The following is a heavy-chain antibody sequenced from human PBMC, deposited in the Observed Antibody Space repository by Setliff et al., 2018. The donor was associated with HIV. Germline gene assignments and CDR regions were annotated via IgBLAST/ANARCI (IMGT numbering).Heavy chain of an antibody. CDR2: INTGSGNA. CDR3: VREEMSMWLPEYFFDF. V-gene: IGHV1-3*04. D-gene: IGHD5-12*01. Sequence: GASVKVSCKASGYTFNSYPIHWVRQAPGQRLEWMGWINTGSGNARYSQNFQGRVTFTRDTSANTAYMELSSLRSEDTAVYYCVREEMSMWLPEYFFDFWGQGTLVTVSS. CDR1: GYTFNSYP. J-gene: IGHJ4*02.